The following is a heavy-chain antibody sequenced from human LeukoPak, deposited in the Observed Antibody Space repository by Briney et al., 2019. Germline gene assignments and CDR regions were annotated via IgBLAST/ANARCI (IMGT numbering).Heavy chain of an antibody. J-gene: IGHJ4*02. Sequence: GGSLRLSCEAAGFTFTTYSMTWVRQAPGKGLEWVSIISSGSSAIFSADALKGRFTISRDDAKNLLYLDMNSLRAEDTAVYYCAKYAAAGAYDRHSEIDSWGQGTLVTVSS. CDR3: AKYAAAGAYDRHSEIDS. CDR1: GFTFTTYS. CDR2: ISSGSSAI. D-gene: IGHD3-22*01. V-gene: IGHV3-21*01.